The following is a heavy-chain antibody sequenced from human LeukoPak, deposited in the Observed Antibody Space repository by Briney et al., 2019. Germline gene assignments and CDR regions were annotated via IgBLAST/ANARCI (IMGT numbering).Heavy chain of an antibody. CDR3: ARAFRFTGPFDY. Sequence: SETLSLTCTVSGGSISSSSSYWGWLRQPLGKGLEWIGSIYYSGSTYYNPSLKSRVTISVDTSKNQFSLKLSSVTAADTAVYYCARAFRFTGPFDYWGQGTLVTVSS. J-gene: IGHJ4*02. V-gene: IGHV4-39*07. D-gene: IGHD3-16*01. CDR1: GGSISSSSSY. CDR2: IYYSGST.